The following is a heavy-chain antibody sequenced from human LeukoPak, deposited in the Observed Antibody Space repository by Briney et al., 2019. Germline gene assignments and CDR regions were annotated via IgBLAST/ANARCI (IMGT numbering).Heavy chain of an antibody. CDR3: ARDKLRYSTSWYHYYYYSGMDV. CDR1: GFTFSDYY. J-gene: IGHJ6*02. V-gene: IGHV3-11*01. CDR2: ISSSGSTI. D-gene: IGHD6-13*01. Sequence: GWSLRLSCAAAGFTFSDYYRSGIRQAPGKGLELVSNISSSGSTIYYADSVRGRFTISGDNAKNSLYLQMTSLRAGDTAVYSCARDKLRYSTSWYHYYYYSGMDVWGQGTTVTVSS.